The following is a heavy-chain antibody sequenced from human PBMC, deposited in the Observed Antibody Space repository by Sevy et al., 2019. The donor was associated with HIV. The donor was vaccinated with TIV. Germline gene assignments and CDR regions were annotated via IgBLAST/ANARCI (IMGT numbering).Heavy chain of an antibody. J-gene: IGHJ4*02. CDR2: ISYDGSNK. CDR3: ARDDYRVMYYFDY. V-gene: IGHV3-30-3*01. D-gene: IGHD4-4*01. CDR1: GFTFSSYA. Sequence: GGSLRLSCAASGFTFSSYAMHWVRQAPGKGLEWVAVISYDGSNKYYADSVKGRFTISRDNSKNTLYLQMNSLRAEDTAVYYWARDDYRVMYYFDYWGQGTLVTVSS.